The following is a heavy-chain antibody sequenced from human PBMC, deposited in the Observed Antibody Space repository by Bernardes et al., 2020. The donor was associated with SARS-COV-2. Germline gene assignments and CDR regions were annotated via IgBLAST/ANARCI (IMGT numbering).Heavy chain of an antibody. J-gene: IGHJ5*02. V-gene: IGHV4-31*03. Sequence: SETLSLTCTVSGGSISSGGYYWSWIRQHPGKGLEWIGYIYYSGSTYYNPSLKSRVTISVDTSKNQFSLKLSPVTAADTAVYYCARGIPQSITIFGVVIPGNWFDPWGQGTLVTVSS. CDR2: IYYSGST. D-gene: IGHD3-3*01. CDR3: ARGIPQSITIFGVVIPGNWFDP. CDR1: GGSISSGGYY.